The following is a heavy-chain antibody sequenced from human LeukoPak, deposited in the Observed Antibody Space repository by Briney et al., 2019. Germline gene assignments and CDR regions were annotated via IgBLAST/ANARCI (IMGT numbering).Heavy chain of an antibody. CDR1: GGSISSYY. CDR3: ARVIFDCSGGSCSGGWFDP. CDR2: INYSGST. V-gene: IGHV4-59*01. Sequence: SETLSLTCTVSGGSISSYYWSWIRQPPGKGLEWIGYINYSGSTNYNPSLKSRVTISVDTSKNQFSLKLSSVTAADTAVYYCARVIFDCSGGSCSGGWFDPWGQGTLVTVSS. J-gene: IGHJ5*02. D-gene: IGHD2-15*01.